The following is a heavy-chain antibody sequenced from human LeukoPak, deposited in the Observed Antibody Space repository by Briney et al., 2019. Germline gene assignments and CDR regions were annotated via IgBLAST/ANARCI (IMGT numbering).Heavy chain of an antibody. V-gene: IGHV4-59*05. Sequence: SETLSLTCTVSGGSISSYYWSWIRQPPGKGLEWIGSIYYSGSTYYNPSLKSRVTISVDTSKNQFSLKLSSVTAADTAVYYCARQPCDFWSGYRPYFDYWGQGTLVTVSS. D-gene: IGHD3-3*01. J-gene: IGHJ4*02. CDR2: IYYSGST. CDR3: ARQPCDFWSGYRPYFDY. CDR1: GGSISSYY.